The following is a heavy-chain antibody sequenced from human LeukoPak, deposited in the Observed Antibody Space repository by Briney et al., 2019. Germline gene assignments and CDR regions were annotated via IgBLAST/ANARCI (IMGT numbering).Heavy chain of an antibody. V-gene: IGHV4-59*01. J-gene: IGHJ4*02. CDR1: GGSISSYY. CDR2: IYYSGST. D-gene: IGHD6-19*01. Sequence: PSETLSLTCTVSGGSISSYYWSCIRQPPGKGLEWIGYIYYSGSTNYNPFLKSRVTISVDTSKNQFSLKLSSVTAADTAVYYCARAYSSGWDYFDYWGQGTLVTVSS. CDR3: ARAYSSGWDYFDY.